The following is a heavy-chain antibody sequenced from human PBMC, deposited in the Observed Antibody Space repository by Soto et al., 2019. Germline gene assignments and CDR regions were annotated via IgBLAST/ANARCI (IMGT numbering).Heavy chain of an antibody. J-gene: IGHJ4*02. D-gene: IGHD2-21*01. Sequence: EVQLVESGGGLVQPGESLRLSCAASGLTFRSYWMHWVRQAPGKGLVWVSRINTAGSVAMYVDSVKGRFTISRDNAKNSLYLHMNSLRAEDTAVYYCVRDMQLWLLDSWGQGTLVTVSS. CDR2: INTAGSVA. CDR1: GLTFRSYW. CDR3: VRDMQLWLLDS. V-gene: IGHV3-74*03.